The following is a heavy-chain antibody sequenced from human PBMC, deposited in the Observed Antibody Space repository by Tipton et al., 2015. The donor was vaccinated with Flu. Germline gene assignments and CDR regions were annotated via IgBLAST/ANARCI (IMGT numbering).Heavy chain of an antibody. CDR2: IHRSGST. D-gene: IGHD4-11*01. J-gene: IGHJ5*02. V-gene: IGHV4-38-2*01. CDR1: GDSISSDYF. Sequence: LRLSCAVSGDSISSDYFWGWIRQPPGKGLEWIATIHRSGSTNYNPSLKSRVTISVDTSKNQFSLEMRSVAAADVAVYYCARRDFSNYVSDPKNWFDRWGQGSLVTVSS. CDR3: ARRDFSNYVSDPKNWFDR.